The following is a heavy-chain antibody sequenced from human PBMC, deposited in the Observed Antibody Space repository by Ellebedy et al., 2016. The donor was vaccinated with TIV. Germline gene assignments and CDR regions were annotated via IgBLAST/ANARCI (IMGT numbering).Heavy chain of an antibody. D-gene: IGHD1-26*01. J-gene: IGHJ3*02. Sequence: ASVKVSXKASGYTFTSYGISWVRQAPGQGLEWMGWIKPDSGGTNYAQQFQGRVTMTRDTSISTVYMELSRLRSDDTAVYSCARGSRGSYSALDIWGLGTMVTVSS. CDR1: GYTFTSYG. CDR3: ARGSRGSYSALDI. V-gene: IGHV1-2*02. CDR2: IKPDSGGT.